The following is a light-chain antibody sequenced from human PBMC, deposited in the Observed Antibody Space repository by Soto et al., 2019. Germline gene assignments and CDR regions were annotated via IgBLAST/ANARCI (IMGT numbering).Light chain of an antibody. CDR1: QSVSSY. V-gene: IGKV3-11*01. CDR3: QQRSNWPPDKYT. Sequence: EIVLTQSPATLSLSPGERATLSCRASQSVSSYLAWYQQKPGQAPRLLIYDASNRANGIPARFSGSGSGTAFPLTISSLEPEDFAVYFCQQRSNWPPDKYTFGQGTKLEI. J-gene: IGKJ2*01. CDR2: DAS.